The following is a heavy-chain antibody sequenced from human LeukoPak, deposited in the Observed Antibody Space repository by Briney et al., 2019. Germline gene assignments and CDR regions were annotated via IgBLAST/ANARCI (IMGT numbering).Heavy chain of an antibody. J-gene: IGHJ6*02. Sequence: ASVKVSCKASGYTFTGYYMHWVRQAPGQGLEWMGWINPNSGDTNYAQKFQGRVTMTRGTSISTAYIELSRLRSDDTAVYYCARDSIYSSSGYYYGMDVWGQGTTVTVSS. CDR3: ARDSIYSSSGYYYGMDV. CDR2: INPNSGDT. D-gene: IGHD6-6*01. CDR1: GYTFTGYY. V-gene: IGHV1-2*02.